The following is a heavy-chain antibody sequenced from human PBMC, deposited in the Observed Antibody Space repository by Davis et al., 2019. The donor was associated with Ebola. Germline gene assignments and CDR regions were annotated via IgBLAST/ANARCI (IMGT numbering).Heavy chain of an antibody. J-gene: IGHJ4*02. CDR3: ARETRFLEWTHDY. D-gene: IGHD3-3*01. Sequence: AASVKVSCKASGYTFTGYYMHWVRQAPGKGLEWMGRVNPNSGGTNYAQKFQGRVTMTRDTSISTAYMELSRLRSDDTAVYYCARETRFLEWTHDYWGQGTLVTVSS. CDR1: GYTFTGYY. V-gene: IGHV1-2*06. CDR2: VNPNSGGT.